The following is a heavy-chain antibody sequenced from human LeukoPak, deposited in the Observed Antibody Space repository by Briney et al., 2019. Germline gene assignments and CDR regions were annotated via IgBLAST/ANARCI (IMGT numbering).Heavy chain of an antibody. CDR3: ARHSGWYSRYFQH. J-gene: IGHJ1*01. CDR1: GGSFSGYY. D-gene: IGHD6-19*01. Sequence: SETLSLTCAVYGGSFSGYYWSWIRQPPGKGLEWIGEINHSGSTNYNPSLKSRVTISVDTSKNQFSLKLSSVTAADTAVYYCARHSGWYSRYFQHWGQGTLVTVSS. V-gene: IGHV4-34*01. CDR2: INHSGST.